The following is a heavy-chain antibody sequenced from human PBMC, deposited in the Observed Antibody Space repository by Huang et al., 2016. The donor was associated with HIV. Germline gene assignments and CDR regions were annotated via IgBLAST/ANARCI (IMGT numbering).Heavy chain of an antibody. CDR2: INIDGSRT. J-gene: IGHJ4*02. Sequence: EVQMVESGGGLVQPGGSLRLSCSTSGFTFSSYWMHWVRQVPGKGLVWVSHINIDGSRTSYADSVKGRFTISRDNAENTLFLQMNNLRAEDTAVYCCVTASGIYGVYWGQGTLVTVSS. V-gene: IGHV3-74*01. D-gene: IGHD3-10*01. CDR3: VTASGIYGVY. CDR1: GFTFSSYW.